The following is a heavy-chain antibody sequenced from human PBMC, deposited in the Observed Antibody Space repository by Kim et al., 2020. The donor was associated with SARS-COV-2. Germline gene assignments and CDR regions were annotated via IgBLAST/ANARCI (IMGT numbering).Heavy chain of an antibody. V-gene: IGHV4-39*01. CDR1: GGSISSSSYY. CDR3: ARPHRVWFGSDAFDI. D-gene: IGHD3-10*01. J-gene: IGHJ3*02. CDR2: IYDSGST. Sequence: SETLSLTCTVSGGSISSSSYYWGWIRQPPGKGLEWIGSIYDSGSTYYNPSRKSRVTISVDTSKNQFSLKLSSVTAADTAVYYCARPHRVWFGSDAFDIWGQGTMVTVSS.